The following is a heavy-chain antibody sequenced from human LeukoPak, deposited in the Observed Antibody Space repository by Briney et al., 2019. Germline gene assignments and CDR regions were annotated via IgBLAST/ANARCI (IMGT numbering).Heavy chain of an antibody. V-gene: IGHV3-23*01. CDR3: AKVLREPNSGSSSYYFDC. J-gene: IGHJ4*02. D-gene: IGHD3-10*01. CDR1: GFTFSSCA. CDR2: ISGSGGST. Sequence: AGGSLRLSCAASGFTFSSCAMSWVRQAPGKGLEWVSAISGSGGSTYYADSVKGRFTISRDNSKNTLYLQMNSLRAEDMAVYYCAKVLREPNSGSSSYYFDCWGQGTLVTVSS.